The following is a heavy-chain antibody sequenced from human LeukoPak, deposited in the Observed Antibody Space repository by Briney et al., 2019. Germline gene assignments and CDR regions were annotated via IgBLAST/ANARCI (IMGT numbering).Heavy chain of an antibody. CDR1: GFTFSSYS. J-gene: IGHJ4*02. D-gene: IGHD3-10*01. CDR2: ISSSSSYI. Sequence: GGSLRLSCAASGFTFSSYSMNWVRQAPGKGLEWVSSISSSSSYIYYADPVKGRFTISRDNAKNSLYLQMNSLRAEDTAVYYCARGSGSYPYYFDYWGQGTLVTVSS. CDR3: ARGSGSYPYYFDY. V-gene: IGHV3-21*01.